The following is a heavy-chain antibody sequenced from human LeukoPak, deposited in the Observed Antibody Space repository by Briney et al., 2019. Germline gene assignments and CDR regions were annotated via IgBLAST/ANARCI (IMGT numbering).Heavy chain of an antibody. V-gene: IGHV3-20*04. CDR1: GFTFDDYG. CDR2: INWNGGST. CDR3: ARGGWFGELLFDY. Sequence: EGSLRLSCAASGFTFDDYGMSWVRQAPGKGLEWVSGINWNGGSTGYADSVKGRFTISRDNAKNSPYLQMNSLRAEDTALYYCARGGWFGELLFDYWGQGTLVTVSS. D-gene: IGHD3-10*01. J-gene: IGHJ4*02.